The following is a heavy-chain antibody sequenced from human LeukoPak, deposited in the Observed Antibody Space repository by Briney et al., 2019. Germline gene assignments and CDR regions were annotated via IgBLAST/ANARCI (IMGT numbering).Heavy chain of an antibody. D-gene: IGHD4-17*01. CDR1: GYSFTSYG. CDR2: INPNSGGT. Sequence: GASVKVSCKASGYSFTSYGISWVRQAPGQGLEWMGWINPNSGGTNYAQKFQGRVTMTRDTSISTAYMELSRLRSDDTAVYYCARVPMTTVTTRDYYYMDVWGKGTTVTIYS. V-gene: IGHV1-2*02. CDR3: ARVPMTTVTTRDYYYMDV. J-gene: IGHJ6*03.